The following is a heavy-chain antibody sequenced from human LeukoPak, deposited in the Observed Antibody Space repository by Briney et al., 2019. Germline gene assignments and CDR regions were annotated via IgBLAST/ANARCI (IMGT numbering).Heavy chain of an antibody. D-gene: IGHD5-24*01. J-gene: IGHJ4*02. CDR2: ISYDGGNK. CDR3: SKSGYNRFDY. V-gene: IGHV3-30*04. CDR1: GFTFSSYA. Sequence: GGSLRLSCAASGFTFSSYAMHGVRQAPGKGVEWVAVISYDGGNKYYADSVKGRFTISRDNSKNTLYLQMDSLRAEDTAVYYCSKSGYNRFDYWGQGTLVTVSS.